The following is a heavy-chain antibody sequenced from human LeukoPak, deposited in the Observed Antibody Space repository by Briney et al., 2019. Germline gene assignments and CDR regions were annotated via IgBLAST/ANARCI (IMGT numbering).Heavy chain of an antibody. V-gene: IGHV4-59*01. D-gene: IGHD5-24*01. CDR2: IYYSGST. Sequence: SETLSLTCTVSGGSISSYYWSWIRQPPGKGLEWIGYIYYSGSTNYNPSVKSRVTISVDTSKNRFSLQLSSLTAADTAVYYCAREAGYNNFDYWGQGTLVTVSS. CDR3: AREAGYNNFDY. J-gene: IGHJ4*02. CDR1: GGSISSYY.